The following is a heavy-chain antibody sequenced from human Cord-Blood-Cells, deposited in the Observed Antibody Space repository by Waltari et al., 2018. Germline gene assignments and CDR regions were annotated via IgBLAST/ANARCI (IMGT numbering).Heavy chain of an antibody. J-gene: IGHJ4*02. V-gene: IGHV4-31*03. Sequence: QVQLQESGPGLVKPSQTLSLTCTVSGGSISSGGYYWSWIRQHPGKGLEWIGYIYYSGSTYYNPSPKSRVTISVDTSKNQFSLKLSSVTAADTAVYYCAREGAGYCSSTSCYEHPFDYWGQGTLVTVSS. CDR3: AREGAGYCSSTSCYEHPFDY. D-gene: IGHD2-2*01. CDR2: IYYSGST. CDR1: GGSISSGGYY.